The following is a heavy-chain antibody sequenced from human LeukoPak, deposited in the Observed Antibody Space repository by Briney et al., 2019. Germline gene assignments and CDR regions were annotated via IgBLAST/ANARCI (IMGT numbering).Heavy chain of an antibody. CDR1: GFRFSGAG. Sequence: PGGSLRLSCAASGFRFSGAGMNWVRQAPGKEPEWISYISASATAIFYADSVEGRFTISRDNVKNSLFLQMSSLRAEDTAVYYCARTTVTIFSGNRPTPGVLDYWGQGTLVTVSS. V-gene: IGHV3-48*01. J-gene: IGHJ4*02. D-gene: IGHD4-17*01. CDR3: ARTTVTIFSGNRPTPGVLDY. CDR2: ISASATAI.